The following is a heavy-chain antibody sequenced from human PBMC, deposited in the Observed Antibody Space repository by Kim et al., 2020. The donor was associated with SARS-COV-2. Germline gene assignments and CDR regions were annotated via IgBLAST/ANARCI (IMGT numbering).Heavy chain of an antibody. CDR3: AKDRVYSSSWYYYYGMDV. Sequence: GGSLRLSCAASGFTFSSYGMHWVRQAPGKGLEWVAVIWYDGSNKYYADSVKGRFTISRDNSKNTLYLQMNSLRAEDTAVYYCAKDRVYSSSWYYYYGMDVWGQGTTVTVSS. D-gene: IGHD6-13*01. CDR1: GFTFSSYG. J-gene: IGHJ6*02. V-gene: IGHV3-33*06. CDR2: IWYDGSNK.